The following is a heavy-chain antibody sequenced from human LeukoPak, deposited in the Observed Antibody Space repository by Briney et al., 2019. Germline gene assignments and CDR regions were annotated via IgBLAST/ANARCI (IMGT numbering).Heavy chain of an antibody. J-gene: IGHJ6*02. CDR3: ARVRITIFGVAYGMDV. CDR1: GYTFTGYY. CDR2: INPNSGGT. D-gene: IGHD3-3*01. Sequence: ASVKVSCKASGYTFTGYYMHWVRQAPGQGLEWMGWINPNSGGTNYVQKFQGRVTMTRDTSISTAYMELSRLRSDDTAVYYCARVRITIFGVAYGMDVWGQGTTVTVSS. V-gene: IGHV1-2*02.